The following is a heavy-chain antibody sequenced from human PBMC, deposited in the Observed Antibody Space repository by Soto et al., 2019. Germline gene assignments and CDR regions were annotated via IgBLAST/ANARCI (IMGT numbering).Heavy chain of an antibody. CDR1: GGSISSYY. J-gene: IGHJ1*01. Sequence: PSETLSLTCTVSGGSISSYYWSWIRQPPGKGLEWIGYIYYSGSTNYNPSLKSRVTISVDTSKNQFSLKLSSVTAADTAVYYCAGGLYYYDSSGYYHEYFQHWGQGTLVTVSS. CDR3: AGGLYYYDSSGYYHEYFQH. V-gene: IGHV4-59*01. CDR2: IYYSGST. D-gene: IGHD3-22*01.